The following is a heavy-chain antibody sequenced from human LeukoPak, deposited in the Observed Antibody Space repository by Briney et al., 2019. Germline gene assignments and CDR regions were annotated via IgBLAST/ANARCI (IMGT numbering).Heavy chain of an antibody. J-gene: IGHJ5*02. D-gene: IGHD6-19*01. CDR2: ISHDGRAE. CDR1: GFAIGNHG. V-gene: IGHV3-30*18. Sequence: GGSLRLSCAVSGFAIGNHGMHWVRQAAGKGLEWVAMISHDGRAEYYGDSVKGRLSISRDNSNNMLYLQMNSLRVEDTAVYYCAKDWGGSDWYNWLDPWGQGTLVTVSS. CDR3: AKDWGGSDWYNWLDP.